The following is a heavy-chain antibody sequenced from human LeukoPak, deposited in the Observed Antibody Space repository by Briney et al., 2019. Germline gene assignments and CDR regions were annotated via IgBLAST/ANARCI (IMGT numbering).Heavy chain of an antibody. J-gene: IGHJ6*03. D-gene: IGHD6-25*01. CDR3: ARVARLRHAPYYMDV. Sequence: SETLSLTCTVSGGSISSRPYYWGWVRQPPGKGLEWIGTISYSGTTYYSPSLKSRVTISLDTSKNQFSLKLSSVTAADTAVYYCARVARLRHAPYYMDVWGKGTTVTVSS. V-gene: IGHV4-39*07. CDR2: ISYSGTT. CDR1: GGSISSRPYY.